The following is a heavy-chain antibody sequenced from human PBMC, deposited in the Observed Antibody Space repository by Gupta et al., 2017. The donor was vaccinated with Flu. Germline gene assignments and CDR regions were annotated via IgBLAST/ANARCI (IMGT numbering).Heavy chain of an antibody. D-gene: IGHD6-19*01. Sequence: QVQLVQSGAEVKKPGASVKVSCKASGYTFTSYYMHWVRQAPGQGLEWMGIINPSGGSTSYAQKFQGRVTMTRDTSTSTVYMELSSLRSEDTAVYYCARDIAVAGTYWYYGMDVWGQRTTVTVSS. CDR1: GYTFTSYY. J-gene: IGHJ6*02. V-gene: IGHV1-46*01. CDR3: ARDIAVAGTYWYYGMDV. CDR2: INPSGGST.